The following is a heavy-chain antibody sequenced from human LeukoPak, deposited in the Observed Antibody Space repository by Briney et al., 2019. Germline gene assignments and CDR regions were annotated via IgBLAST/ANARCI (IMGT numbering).Heavy chain of an antibody. V-gene: IGHV4-38-2*01. J-gene: IGHJ4*02. CDR3: ARVAPPHIVVVPAAIIAYYFDY. CDR1: GYSISSGYY. CDR2: IYHSGST. D-gene: IGHD2-2*02. Sequence: ASETLSLTCAVSGYSISSGYYWGRIRQPPGKGLEWIGSIYHSGSTYYNPSLKSRVTISVDTSKNQFSLKLSSVTAADTAVYYCARVAPPHIVVVPAAIIAYYFDYWGQGTLVTVSS.